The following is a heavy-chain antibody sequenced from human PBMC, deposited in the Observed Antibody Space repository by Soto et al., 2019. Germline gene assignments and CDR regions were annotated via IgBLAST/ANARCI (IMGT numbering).Heavy chain of an antibody. D-gene: IGHD3-9*01. J-gene: IGHJ6*02. Sequence: GSLRLSCAASGFTFSSYSMNWVRQAPGKGLEWVSYISSSSSTIYYADSVKGRFTISRDNAKNSLYLQMNSLRSEDTAVYYCASSSVPGLDILTTNYYYYGMDVWGQGTTVTVS. V-gene: IGHV3-48*01. CDR1: GFTFSSYS. CDR3: ASSSVPGLDILTTNYYYYGMDV. CDR2: ISSSSSTI.